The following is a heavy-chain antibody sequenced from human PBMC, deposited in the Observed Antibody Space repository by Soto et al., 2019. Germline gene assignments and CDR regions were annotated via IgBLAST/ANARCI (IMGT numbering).Heavy chain of an antibody. D-gene: IGHD3-3*01. CDR2: IYPSDSDT. V-gene: IGHV5-51*01. CDR1: GYXFAXXX. J-gene: IGHJ4*02. Sequence: PGESLKISCKGSGYXFAXXXXAXXXHMPGKGLELMGIIYPSDSDTRYRPSFQGQVTISADKSISSAYLQWSSLRASDTAMYYCARGGVSTRTFDYWGQGTPVTVSS. CDR3: ARGGVSTRTFDY.